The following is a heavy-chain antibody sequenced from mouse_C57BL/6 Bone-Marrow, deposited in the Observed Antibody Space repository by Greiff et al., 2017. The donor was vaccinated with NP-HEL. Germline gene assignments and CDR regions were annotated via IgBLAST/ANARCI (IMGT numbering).Heavy chain of an antibody. V-gene: IGHV1-81*01. Sequence: VKLMESGAELARPGASVKLSCKASGYTFTSYGISWVKQRTGQGLEWIGEIYPRSGNTYYNEKFKGKATLTADKSSSTAYMELRSRTSEDSAVYFCAREEGYYGGFAYWGQGTLVTVSA. CDR3: AREEGYYGGFAY. J-gene: IGHJ3*01. D-gene: IGHD1-1*01. CDR1: GYTFTSYG. CDR2: IYPRSGNT.